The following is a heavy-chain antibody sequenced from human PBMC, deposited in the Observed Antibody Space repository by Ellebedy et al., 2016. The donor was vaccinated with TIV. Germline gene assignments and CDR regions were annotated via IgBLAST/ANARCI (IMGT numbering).Heavy chain of an antibody. D-gene: IGHD1-1*01. CDR1: GFTFSDFG. Sequence: GESLKISCAASGFTFSDFGMHWVRQAPGKGLEWVAVISYDGTNKYSTDSVKGRFTISRDNSKNTLYLQMNSLRGDDTAVYYCAKDGATGTTGGMDVWGQGTTVTVSS. CDR2: ISYDGTNK. J-gene: IGHJ6*02. V-gene: IGHV3-30*18. CDR3: AKDGATGTTGGMDV.